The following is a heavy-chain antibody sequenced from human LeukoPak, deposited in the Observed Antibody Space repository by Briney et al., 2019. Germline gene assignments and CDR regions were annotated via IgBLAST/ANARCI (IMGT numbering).Heavy chain of an antibody. J-gene: IGHJ3*01. Sequence: ASVKVSGKAFGYTFINYGISWVRQAPGQGLEWMGWISNYNGNTNSAQKLQGRVTLTTDTSTSTAYMELRSLRSDDTAVYYCARDFNYDFRGGDAFDLWGQGTVITVSS. V-gene: IGHV1-18*01. CDR1: GYTFINYG. D-gene: IGHD3-3*01. CDR2: ISNYNGNT. CDR3: ARDFNYDFRGGDAFDL.